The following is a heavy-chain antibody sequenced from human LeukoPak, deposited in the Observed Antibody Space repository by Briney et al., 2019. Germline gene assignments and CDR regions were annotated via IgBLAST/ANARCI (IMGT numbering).Heavy chain of an antibody. J-gene: IGHJ3*02. V-gene: IGHV4-34*01. Sequence: AETLTLTCAVYGETFSGYYWSWIRQPPGKRLEWVGESNDSGGNNYNPPLKSRVTISAEKRQNQASLRLTYVPGADMAVYYCARRRDDFWRGYSDAFYSWGQGTMVTVSS. CDR3: ARRRDDFWRGYSDAFYS. D-gene: IGHD3-3*01. CDR2: SNDSGGN. CDR1: GETFSGYY.